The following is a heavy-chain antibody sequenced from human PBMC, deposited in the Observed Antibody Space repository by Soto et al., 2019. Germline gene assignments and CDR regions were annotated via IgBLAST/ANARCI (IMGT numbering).Heavy chain of an antibody. Sequence: PSETLSLTYTVSGGSISTYYWSWIRQPPGKGLEWIGYMYKTGNTIYNPSLKSRVTISVDTSKNQFSLKLNSVTAADTAVYYCARDLWGYCGADCYPLDVWGQGTTVTVSS. CDR3: ARDLWGYCGADCYPLDV. J-gene: IGHJ6*02. D-gene: IGHD2-21*02. CDR1: GGSISTYY. CDR2: MYKTGNT. V-gene: IGHV4-59*01.